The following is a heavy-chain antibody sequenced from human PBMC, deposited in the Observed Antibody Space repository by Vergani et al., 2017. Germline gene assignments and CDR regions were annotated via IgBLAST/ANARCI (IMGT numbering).Heavy chain of an antibody. Sequence: QLQLQESGPGLVKPSETLSLTCTVSGGSISSSSYYWGWIRQPPGKGLEWIGSIYYSGSTNYKPSLKSRVTMSIDTSKNQFSLKLTSVTAADTAVYYCATGAGPFDIWGQGTLVTVSS. D-gene: IGHD7-27*01. CDR1: GGSISSSSYY. V-gene: IGHV4-39*07. CDR2: IYYSGST. J-gene: IGHJ4*02. CDR3: ATGAGPFDI.